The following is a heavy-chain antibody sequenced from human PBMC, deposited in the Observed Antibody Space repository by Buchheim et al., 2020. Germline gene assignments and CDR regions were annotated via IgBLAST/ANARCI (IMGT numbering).Heavy chain of an antibody. Sequence: QVQLQESGPGLVKPSETLSLTCTVSGGSISSYYWSWIRQPPGKGLEWIGYIYYSGSTNYNPSLKSRVTISVDTSKNQFSLKLSSVTAADTAVYYCAGCINYDYFDYWGQGTL. J-gene: IGHJ4*02. CDR2: IYYSGST. V-gene: IGHV4-59*01. CDR1: GGSISSYY. CDR3: AGCINYDYFDY. D-gene: IGHD4-11*01.